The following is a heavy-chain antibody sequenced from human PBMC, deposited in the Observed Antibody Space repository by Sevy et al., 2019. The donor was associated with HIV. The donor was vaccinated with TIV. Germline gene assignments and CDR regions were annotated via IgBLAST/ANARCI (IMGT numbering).Heavy chain of an antibody. J-gene: IGHJ6*02. CDR3: ARDQYYDIGTGLYAMDV. V-gene: IGHV4-61*01. CDR2: VFYFGST. D-gene: IGHD3-9*01. CDR1: GASVSAANDY. Sequence: SETLSLICSVSGASVSAANDYWSWIRQPPGKGLEWIGNVFYFGSTNYNPSLKSRGTISLDTSKKQFSLKLNSVTAADTAVYYCARDQYYDIGTGLYAMDVWGQGTTVTVSS.